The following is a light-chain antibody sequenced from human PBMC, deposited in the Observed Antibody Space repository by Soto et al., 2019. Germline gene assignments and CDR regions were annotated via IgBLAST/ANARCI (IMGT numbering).Light chain of an antibody. J-gene: IGLJ2*01. CDR3: SSYTSSSTLV. CDR2: DVS. Sequence: QSALTRPASVSGSPGRSFTIPCPGTRSDVGGYNYVSWYQQHPGKAPKLMIYDVSNRPSGVSNRFSGSKSGNTASLTISGLQAEDEADYYCSSYTSSSTLVFGGGTKLTVL. V-gene: IGLV2-14*01. CDR1: RSDVGGYNY.